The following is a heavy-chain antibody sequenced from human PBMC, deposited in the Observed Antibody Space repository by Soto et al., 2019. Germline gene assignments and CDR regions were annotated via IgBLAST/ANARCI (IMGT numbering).Heavy chain of an antibody. CDR2: ISYDGSNK. D-gene: IGHD4-17*01. CDR1: GFTFSSYA. V-gene: IGHV3-30-3*01. CDR3: ARPYGDYSLLFPALDY. Sequence: QVQLVESGGGVVQPGRSLRLSCAASGFTFSSYAMHWVRQAPGKGLEWVAVISYDGSNKYYADYVKGRFTISRDNSKNTLYLQMNSLRAEDTAVYYCARPYGDYSLLFPALDYWGQGTLVTVSS. J-gene: IGHJ4*02.